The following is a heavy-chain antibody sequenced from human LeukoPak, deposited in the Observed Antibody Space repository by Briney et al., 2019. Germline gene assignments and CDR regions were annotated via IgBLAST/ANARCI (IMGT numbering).Heavy chain of an antibody. CDR2: MNPNSGNS. Sequence: GASVKVSCKASGYTFTSYDISWVRQATGQGLEWMGWMNPNSGNSGFAQKFQGRVAMTRNTSISTAYMELSSLRSEDTAVYYCARGEFGVVDYWGQGTLVTVSS. J-gene: IGHJ4*02. D-gene: IGHD3-3*01. CDR3: ARGEFGVVDY. V-gene: IGHV1-8*01. CDR1: GYTFTSYD.